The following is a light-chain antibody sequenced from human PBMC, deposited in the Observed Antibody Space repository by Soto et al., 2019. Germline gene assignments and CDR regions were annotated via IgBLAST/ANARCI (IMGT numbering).Light chain of an antibody. Sequence: QSVLTQPDSVSGSPGQSITISCTGTSSDVGGYNYVSWYQQHPGKAPKLMIYEVSNRPSGVSNRFSGSKSGNTASLTISGLQAEDEADYYCSSYTSSSTRVFGTGTKLTV. V-gene: IGLV2-14*01. CDR3: SSYTSSSTRV. CDR1: SSDVGGYNY. CDR2: EVS. J-gene: IGLJ1*01.